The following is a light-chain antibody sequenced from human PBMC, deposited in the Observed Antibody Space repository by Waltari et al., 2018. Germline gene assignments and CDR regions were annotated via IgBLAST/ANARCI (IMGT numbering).Light chain of an antibody. CDR2: AAS. V-gene: IGKV1-39*01. Sequence: DIQMTQSPSSLSASVGDRVTITCRASQTISRYLNWYQQKLGKAPNLLIHAASSLQSGVPSRFSGSGSGRDFTLIITSLQPEDFATYYCQQSYSFTRTFGQGTKVEIK. J-gene: IGKJ1*01. CDR1: QTISRY. CDR3: QQSYSFTRT.